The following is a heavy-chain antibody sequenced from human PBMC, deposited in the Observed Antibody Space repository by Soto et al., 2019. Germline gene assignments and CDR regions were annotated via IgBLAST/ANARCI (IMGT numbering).Heavy chain of an antibody. Sequence: QVQLVQSGAEVKKPGSSVKVSCKASGGTFSSYAISWVRQAPGQGLEWMGGIIPIFGTANYAQKFQGRVTITADESTSTAYMELSSLRSEDTAVYYCARDLHCSGGSCYFPLDVWGQGTTVTVSS. CDR2: IIPIFGTA. V-gene: IGHV1-69*01. J-gene: IGHJ6*02. CDR3: ARDLHCSGGSCYFPLDV. D-gene: IGHD2-15*01. CDR1: GGTFSSYA.